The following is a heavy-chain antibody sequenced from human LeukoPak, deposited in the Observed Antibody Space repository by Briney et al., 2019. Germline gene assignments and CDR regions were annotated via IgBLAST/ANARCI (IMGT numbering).Heavy chain of an antibody. CDR1: GGSFSGYY. D-gene: IGHD6-13*01. CDR3: ARGNSEGIAAAGTVDY. CDR2: INHSGNT. J-gene: IGHJ4*02. Sequence: PSETLSLTCAVYGGSFSGYYWSWIRQPPGKGLEWIGEINHSGNTNYNPSLKSRVTISVDTSKNQFSLKLSSVTAADTAVYYCARGNSEGIAAAGTVDYWGQGTLVTVSS. V-gene: IGHV4-34*01.